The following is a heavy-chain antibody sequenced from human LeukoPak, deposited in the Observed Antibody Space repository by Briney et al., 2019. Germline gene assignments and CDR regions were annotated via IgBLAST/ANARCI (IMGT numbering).Heavy chain of an antibody. J-gene: IGHJ5*02. CDR1: GFTFVSYA. Sequence: GGSLRLSGAASGFTFVSYARNWVRQAPGKGLEWVSSISSGSSFIYYADSVKGRFTISRDNAKNSLYLQMKRLRAEDTAIYYCARDQGGERWFDPWGQGTLVTVSS. CDR3: ARDQGGERWFDP. V-gene: IGHV3-21*01. CDR2: ISSGSSFI. D-gene: IGHD3-16*01.